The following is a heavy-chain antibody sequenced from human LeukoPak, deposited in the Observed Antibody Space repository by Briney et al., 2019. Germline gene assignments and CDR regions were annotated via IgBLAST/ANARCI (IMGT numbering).Heavy chain of an antibody. J-gene: IGHJ4*02. D-gene: IGHD2-2*01. V-gene: IGHV3-15*01. Sequence: PGGSLRLSCAASGFTFSTYSMSWVRQAPGKGLEWVGRIKSKTDGGTTDYAAPVKGRFTISRDDSKNTLYLQMNSLKTEDTAVYYCTTDIVVVPAYYFDYWGQGTLVTVSS. CDR2: IKSKTDGGTT. CDR1: GFTFSTYS. CDR3: TTDIVVVPAYYFDY.